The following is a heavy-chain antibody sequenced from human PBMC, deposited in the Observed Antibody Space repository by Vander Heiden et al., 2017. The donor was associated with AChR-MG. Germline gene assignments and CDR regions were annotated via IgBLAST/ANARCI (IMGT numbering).Heavy chain of an antibody. J-gene: IGHJ4*02. CDR3: ARLKQYKFGYPGY. CDR1: GDSISGSSHL. Sequence: QLQLQESGPGLVKPSETLSLTCTVSGDSISGSSHLWGWIRQPPGKGLEWIGNIYYDGSTYYNPSIRSRVTISVDTSKNQFSLKMRSVTAADTAVYYCARLKQYKFGYPGYWGQGTLVSVSS. CDR2: IYYDGST. D-gene: IGHD5-18*01. V-gene: IGHV4-39*01.